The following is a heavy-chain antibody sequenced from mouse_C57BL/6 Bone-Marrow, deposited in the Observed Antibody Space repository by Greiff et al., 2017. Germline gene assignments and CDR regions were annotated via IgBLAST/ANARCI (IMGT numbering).Heavy chain of an antibody. D-gene: IGHD1-1*01. V-gene: IGHV1-78*01. J-gene: IGHJ1*03. CDR3: ARPSYYGSRDWYFDV. CDR1: GYTFTDHT. Sequence: QVQLQQSDAELVKPGASVKISCKVSGYTFTDHTIHWMKQRPEQGLEWIGYIYPRDGSTKYNEKFKGKATLTADKSYSTAYMQLNSLTSEDSAVYFCARPSYYGSRDWYFDVWGTGTTVTVSS. CDR2: IYPRDGST.